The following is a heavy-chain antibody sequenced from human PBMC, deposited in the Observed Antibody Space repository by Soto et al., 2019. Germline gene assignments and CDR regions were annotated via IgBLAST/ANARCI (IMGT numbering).Heavy chain of an antibody. CDR1: GYTFTDYY. D-gene: IGHD6-19*01. Sequence: QVHLVQSGAEVKKPGASVKVSCKASGYTFTDYYVHWVRRAPGQGLEWMGWINPNSGVTNYAQKFQGWVTLTSDTSVSTAYMELKRLKSDDTAVFFCAREVSGWSPFDVWGQGTLVTVSS. J-gene: IGHJ4*02. V-gene: IGHV1-2*04. CDR2: INPNSGVT. CDR3: AREVSGWSPFDV.